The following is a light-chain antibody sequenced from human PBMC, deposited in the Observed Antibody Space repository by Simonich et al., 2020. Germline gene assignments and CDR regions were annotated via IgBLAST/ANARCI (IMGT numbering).Light chain of an antibody. CDR2: WES. CDR1: QSVLYSSNNKNY. Sequence: DIVMTPSPDSLAVSLGERATINCKSSQSVLYSSNNKNYLAWYQPKPGQPPMLRISWESTRESGVPDRFGGSGSGTDFTLTISSLQTEDVAVYYCQQYYSTPYTCGQGTKLEIK. J-gene: IGKJ2*01. CDR3: QQYYSTPYT. V-gene: IGKV4-1*01.